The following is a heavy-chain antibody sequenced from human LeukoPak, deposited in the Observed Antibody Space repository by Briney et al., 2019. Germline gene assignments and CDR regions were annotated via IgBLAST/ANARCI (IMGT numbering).Heavy chain of an antibody. CDR2: INSNSGAT. Sequence: GASVKVSCKASGYTFTGYYIHWGRQAPGQGLEWMGWINSNSGATNYAQKFQGRVTMTRDTSISTAYMELTRLASDDTAVYYCARDGSLAYWGQGTLVTVSS. D-gene: IGHD5-12*01. CDR3: ARDGSLAY. J-gene: IGHJ4*02. CDR1: GYTFTGYY. V-gene: IGHV1-2*02.